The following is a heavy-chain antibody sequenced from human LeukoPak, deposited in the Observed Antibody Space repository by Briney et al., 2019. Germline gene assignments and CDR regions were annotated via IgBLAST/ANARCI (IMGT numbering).Heavy chain of an antibody. J-gene: IGHJ4*02. Sequence: ASVKVSCKASGYTFTGYYMHWVRQAPGQGLEWMGWIDPNSGGTNYAQKFQGRVTMTRDTSISTAYMDLSRLRSDDTAVYYCASVGENYGSGGDYFDYWGQGTLVTVSS. CDR1: GYTFTGYY. CDR2: IDPNSGGT. D-gene: IGHD3-10*01. CDR3: ASVGENYGSGGDYFDY. V-gene: IGHV1-2*02.